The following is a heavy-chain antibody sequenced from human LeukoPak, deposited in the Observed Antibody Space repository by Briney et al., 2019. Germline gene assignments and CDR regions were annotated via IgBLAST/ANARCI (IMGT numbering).Heavy chain of an antibody. CDR3: GRRGSGLNWFDP. D-gene: IGHD6-25*01. J-gene: IGHJ5*02. CDR2: ISYSGST. Sequence: PSETLSLTCTVSGCSFSSSSYYWGFKRQPPGKGLEWIGSISYSGSTFYSPSLKSRVTMSVDTYKNQFLLKLSSVTAADTAVYYCGRRGSGLNWFDPWGQGTLVTVSS. V-gene: IGHV4-39*01. CDR1: GCSFSSSSYY.